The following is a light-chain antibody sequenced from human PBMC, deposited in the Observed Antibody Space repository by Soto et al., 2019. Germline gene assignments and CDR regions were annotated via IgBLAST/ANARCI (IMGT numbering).Light chain of an antibody. CDR1: QDILTN. CDR3: QQYNNWPIT. Sequence: EIVMTQSRATLSVSPGQRATLSCRASQDILTNLAWYQQRPGQSPRLVIYGASTRATDIPARFSGSGSGTEVTLTISSLQSEDFVLYYCQQYNNWPITFGQGTRLEIK. J-gene: IGKJ5*01. V-gene: IGKV3-15*01. CDR2: GAS.